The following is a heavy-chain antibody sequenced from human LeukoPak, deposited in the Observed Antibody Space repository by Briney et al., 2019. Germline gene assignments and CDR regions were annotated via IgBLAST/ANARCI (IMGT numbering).Heavy chain of an antibody. CDR3: VTHYYDSSGSTLGNY. D-gene: IGHD3-22*01. Sequence: SETLSLTYAIYGGSFSDYSWIWIRQSPGKGLEWIGEINHSGSTNYNPSLKSRVTISVDTSKNQFSLTLSSVTAADTAVYYCVTHYYDSSGSTLGNYWGQGALVTVSS. V-gene: IGHV4-34*01. CDR2: INHSGST. CDR1: GGSFSDYS. J-gene: IGHJ4*02.